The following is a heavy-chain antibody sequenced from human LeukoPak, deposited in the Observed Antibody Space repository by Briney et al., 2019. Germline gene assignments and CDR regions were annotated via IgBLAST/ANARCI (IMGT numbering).Heavy chain of an antibody. V-gene: IGHV5-51*01. D-gene: IGHD4-17*01. J-gene: IGHJ4*02. CDR2: IYPGDSDI. CDR1: GYSFNTYW. CDR3: ARADGDYGRIGFFDY. Sequence: GESLKISCKGSGYSFNTYWIGWVRQMPGKGLEWMGIIYPGDSDIRYSPSFQGQVTLSVDMSISTAYLQWSSLKASDTAIYFCARADGDYGRIGFFDYWGQGTLVTVSS.